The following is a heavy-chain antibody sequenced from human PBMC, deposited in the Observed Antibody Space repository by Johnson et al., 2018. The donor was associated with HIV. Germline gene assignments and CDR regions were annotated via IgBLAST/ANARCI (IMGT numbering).Heavy chain of an antibody. J-gene: IGHJ3*02. Sequence: QVQLVESGGGVVQRGGSLRLSCVASGFTFSSYGMHWVRQAPGKGLEWVAFIRYDGSNKYYADSVKGRFTVSRDNSKNTLYVEMNSLRSEDTAVYYCAKDVSSGWPVGWRAFDIWGQGTMVTVSS. CDR3: AKDVSSGWPVGWRAFDI. CDR1: GFTFSSYG. D-gene: IGHD6-19*01. CDR2: IRYDGSNK. V-gene: IGHV3-30*02.